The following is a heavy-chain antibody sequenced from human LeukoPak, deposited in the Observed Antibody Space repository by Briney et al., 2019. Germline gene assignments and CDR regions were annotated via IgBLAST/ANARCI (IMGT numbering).Heavy chain of an antibody. CDR1: GFTFSSYW. J-gene: IGHJ6*02. CDR3: AKDLSYCSGGTCYTSRYYGMDV. CDR2: INTDGSST. D-gene: IGHD2-15*01. V-gene: IGHV3-74*01. Sequence: TGGSLRLSCAASGFTFSSYWMHWVRQAPGKGLVWVSRINTDGSSTTYADSVKGRFTISRDNSNNTLYLQMNSLRAEDTAVYYCAKDLSYCSGGTCYTSRYYGMDVWGQGTTVTVSS.